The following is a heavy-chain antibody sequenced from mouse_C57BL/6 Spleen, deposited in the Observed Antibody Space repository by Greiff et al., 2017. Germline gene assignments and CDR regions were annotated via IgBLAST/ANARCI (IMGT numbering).Heavy chain of an antibody. CDR1: GFTFSSYA. J-gene: IGHJ4*01. Sequence: EVQLVESGEGLVKPGGSLKLSCAASGFTFSSYAMSWVRQTPEKRLEWVAYISSGGDYIYYADTVKGRFTISRDNARNTLYLQMSSLKSEDTAMYYCTRGGITTVVECAMDYWGQGTSVTVSS. V-gene: IGHV5-9-1*02. CDR2: ISSGGDYI. D-gene: IGHD1-1*01. CDR3: TRGGITTVVECAMDY.